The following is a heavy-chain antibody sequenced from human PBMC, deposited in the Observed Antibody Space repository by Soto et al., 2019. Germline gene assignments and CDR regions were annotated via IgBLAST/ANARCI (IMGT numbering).Heavy chain of an antibody. CDR3: ARHSLALRKNNWFDP. J-gene: IGHJ5*02. Sequence: QLQLQESGPGLVKPSETLSLTCTVSGDSIISSDFYWGWVRQPPGKGLEWIGSIFYLGSSYYNPSLKSRVTMSVYTSKNQFSLRLRSVTAADTALYFCARHSLALRKNNWFDPWGQGIMVTVSS. V-gene: IGHV4-39*01. CDR2: IFYLGSS. CDR1: GDSIISSDFY. D-gene: IGHD3-3*02.